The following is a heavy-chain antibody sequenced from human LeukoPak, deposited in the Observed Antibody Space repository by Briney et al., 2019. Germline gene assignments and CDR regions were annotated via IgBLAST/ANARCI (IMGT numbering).Heavy chain of an antibody. CDR1: GVSISSNLW. Sequence: PSGTLSLTCAVSGVSISSNLWWTWVRQPPGKGLEWIAEIHHSGSINYNPSLKSRVTISVDKAKNHFSLNLSSVTAADTAVYYCAKGKYYFDSGNYYYYWGQGTRVTVSS. J-gene: IGHJ4*02. CDR3: AKGKYYFDSGNYYYY. V-gene: IGHV4-4*02. CDR2: IHHSGSI. D-gene: IGHD3-22*01.